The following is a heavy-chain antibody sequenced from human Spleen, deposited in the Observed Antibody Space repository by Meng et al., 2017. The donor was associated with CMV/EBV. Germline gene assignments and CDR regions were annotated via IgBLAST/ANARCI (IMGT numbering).Heavy chain of an antibody. D-gene: IGHD7-27*01. CDR2: ISGSGGST. CDR1: GFTFSSTA. V-gene: IGHV3-23*01. Sequence: GESLKISCAASGFTFSSTALHWVRQAPGKGLEWVSSISGSGGSTYSADSVKGRLTISRDNSESTLYLQMNSLTAEDTAIYYCVKGWQNLGDYWGQGTLVTVSS. J-gene: IGHJ4*02. CDR3: VKGWQNLGDY.